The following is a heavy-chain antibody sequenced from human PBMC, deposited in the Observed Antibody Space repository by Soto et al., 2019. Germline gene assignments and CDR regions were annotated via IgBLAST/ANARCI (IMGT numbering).Heavy chain of an antibody. D-gene: IGHD3-9*01. CDR1: GDSINSYY. V-gene: IGHV4-59*01. CDR2: IYDSGST. CDR3: ATEAGVRYPFDP. J-gene: IGHJ5*02. Sequence: NPSETLSLTCTVSGDSINSYYWSWIRQPPGKGLEWIGYIYDSGSTNYNPSLKSRVTISVDTSKNQFSLKLTSVTAADTAMYYCATEAGVRYPFDPWGQGTLVTVSS.